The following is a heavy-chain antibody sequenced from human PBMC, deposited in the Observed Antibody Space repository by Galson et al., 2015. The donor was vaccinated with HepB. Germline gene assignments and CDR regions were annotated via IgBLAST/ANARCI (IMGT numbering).Heavy chain of an antibody. D-gene: IGHD4-17*01. V-gene: IGHV1-18*04. CDR3: ARGAGTVTTESYYGLDA. CDR1: DYTFTTHG. CDR2: SSPYNGNT. J-gene: IGHJ6*02. Sequence: SVKVSCKASDYTFTTHGITWVRQAPGQGLEWMGWSSPYNGNTNYAQKFQGRVTMTTDTYMSTADMELRSLISDDTAVHYCARGAGTVTTESYYGLDAWGQGTTVTVSS.